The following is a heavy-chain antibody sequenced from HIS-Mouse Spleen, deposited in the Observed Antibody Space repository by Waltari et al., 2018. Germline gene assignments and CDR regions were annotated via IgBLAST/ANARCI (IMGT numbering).Heavy chain of an antibody. CDR3: ARGGIVLMVYAIRDYYGMDV. CDR1: GYTFTSYD. D-gene: IGHD2-8*01. V-gene: IGHV1-8*01. Sequence: QVQLVQSGAEVKKPGASVKVSCKASGYTFTSYDIKWVRQATGQGLEWMGWMNPNSGNTGYAQKFQGRVTMTRNTSISTAYMELSSLRSEDTAVYYCARGGIVLMVYAIRDYYGMDVWGQGTTVTVSS. CDR2: MNPNSGNT. J-gene: IGHJ6*02.